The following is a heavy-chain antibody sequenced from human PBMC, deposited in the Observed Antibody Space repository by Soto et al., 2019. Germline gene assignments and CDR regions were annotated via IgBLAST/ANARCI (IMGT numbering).Heavy chain of an antibody. Sequence: QVQLQQWGAGLLKPSETLSLTCAVYGGSFSGYYWSWIRQPPGKGLEWIGKINHSGSTNYNPSIKRRVTISVDTSKNQFSLRLSSVTAADTAVYYCARGDTLFPYYYYYGMDVWGQGTTVTVSS. D-gene: IGHD3-9*01. CDR3: ARGDTLFPYYYYYGMDV. CDR2: INHSGST. V-gene: IGHV4-34*01. J-gene: IGHJ6*02. CDR1: GGSFSGYY.